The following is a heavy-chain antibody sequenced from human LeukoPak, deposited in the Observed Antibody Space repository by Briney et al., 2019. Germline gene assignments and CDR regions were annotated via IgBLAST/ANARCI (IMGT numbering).Heavy chain of an antibody. V-gene: IGHV6-1*01. Sequence: SQTLSLTCAISGDSVSSNSAAWNWIRQSPSRGLEWLGRTYYRSKWYNDYAVSVKSRITINPDTSKDQFSLQLNSVTPEDTAVYYCARDFNRWERSSDYFDYWGQGTLVTVSS. D-gene: IGHD1-26*01. CDR2: TYYRSKWYN. CDR1: GDSVSSNSAA. CDR3: ARDFNRWERSSDYFDY. J-gene: IGHJ4*02.